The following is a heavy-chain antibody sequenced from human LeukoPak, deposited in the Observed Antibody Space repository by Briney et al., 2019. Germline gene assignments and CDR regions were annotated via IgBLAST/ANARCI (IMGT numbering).Heavy chain of an antibody. Sequence: GGSLRLSCAASGFTFSNYWMSWVRQAPGKGLEWVANIKYDGSEKHSVDSVKGRFTISRDNANNLLHLQMNNLRADDTAVYYCARRSGYYWDAFDVWGQGTMVTVSS. J-gene: IGHJ3*01. CDR1: GFTFSNYW. D-gene: IGHD3-22*01. V-gene: IGHV3-7*01. CDR3: ARRSGYYWDAFDV. CDR2: IKYDGSEK.